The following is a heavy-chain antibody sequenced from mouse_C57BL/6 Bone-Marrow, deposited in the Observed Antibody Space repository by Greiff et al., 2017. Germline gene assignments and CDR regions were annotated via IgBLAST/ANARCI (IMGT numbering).Heavy chain of an antibody. J-gene: IGHJ1*03. CDR3: ARRVTTVVAETAYWYFDV. CDR2: IYPRSGNT. V-gene: IGHV1-81*01. CDR1: GYTFTSYG. D-gene: IGHD1-1*01. Sequence: QVQLQQSGAELARPGASVKLSCKASGYTFTSYGISWVKQRTGQGLEWIGEIYPRSGNTYYNEKFKGKATLTADKSSSTAYMELRSLTSEDSAVYFCARRVTTVVAETAYWYFDVWGTGTTVTVSS.